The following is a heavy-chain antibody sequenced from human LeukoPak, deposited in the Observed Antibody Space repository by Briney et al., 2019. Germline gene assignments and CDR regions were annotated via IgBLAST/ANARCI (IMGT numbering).Heavy chain of an antibody. D-gene: IGHD5-18*01. Sequence: PSETLSLTCTVSGGSISPYYWSWIRQPAGKGLEWIGRIYSSGSTNYNPSLKSRVTMSVGTSKNQFSLRLSSVTAADTAVYFCARGSGYSFGYWGQGTLVTVSS. CDR3: ARGSGYSFGY. CDR1: GGSISPYY. CDR2: IYSSGST. V-gene: IGHV4-4*07. J-gene: IGHJ4*02.